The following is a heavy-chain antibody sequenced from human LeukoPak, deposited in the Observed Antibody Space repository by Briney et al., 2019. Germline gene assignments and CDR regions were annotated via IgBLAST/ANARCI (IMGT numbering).Heavy chain of an antibody. V-gene: IGHV1-2*06. D-gene: IGHD3-3*01. J-gene: IGHJ6*02. CDR3: ARVPLYDFWSGYQYYYYGMDV. CDR1: GYTFTGYY. CDR2: INPNSGGT. Sequence: ASVKVSCKASGYTFTGYYMHWVRHAPGQGLEWMGRINPNSGGTNYAQKFQGRVTMTRDTSISTAYMELSRLRSDDTAVYYCARVPLYDFWSGYQYYYYGMDVWGQGTTVTVSS.